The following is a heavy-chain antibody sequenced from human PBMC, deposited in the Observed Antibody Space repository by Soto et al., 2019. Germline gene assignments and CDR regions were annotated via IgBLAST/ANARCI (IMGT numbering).Heavy chain of an antibody. J-gene: IGHJ4*02. Sequence: SVKVSCKVSGYTLTELSMHWVRQAPGKGLEWMGGFDPEDGETIYAQKFQGRVTMTEDTSTDTAYMELSSLRSEDTAVYYCATARLNYYDSSGFFDYWGQGTLVTVSS. V-gene: IGHV1-24*01. CDR3: ATARLNYYDSSGFFDY. CDR1: GYTLTELS. CDR2: FDPEDGET. D-gene: IGHD3-22*01.